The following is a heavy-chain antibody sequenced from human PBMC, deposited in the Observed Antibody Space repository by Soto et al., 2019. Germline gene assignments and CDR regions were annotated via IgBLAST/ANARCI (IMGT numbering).Heavy chain of an antibody. CDR1: GGSFSGYY. Sequence: PSETLSLTCAVYGGSFSGYYWSWIRQPPGKGLEWIGEINHGGSTNYNPSLKSRVTISIDTSKNHFSLKLTSVTAADTAVYYCVPKEGSSWSFDYWGQGTQVTVSS. D-gene: IGHD6-13*01. CDR2: INHGGST. CDR3: VPKEGSSWSFDY. J-gene: IGHJ4*02. V-gene: IGHV4-34*01.